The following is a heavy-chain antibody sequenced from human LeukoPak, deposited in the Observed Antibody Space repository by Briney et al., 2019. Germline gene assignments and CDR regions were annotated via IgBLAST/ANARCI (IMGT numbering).Heavy chain of an antibody. V-gene: IGHV3-23*05. Sequence: GGSLRLSCAASGFTFSSHAMSWVRQAPGRGLEWVSSIDISGSNAYYADSVKGRFTIYRDNSRNTLYLQMDSLRAEDSAIYYCARRPDGDYAAYRFDPWGQGTLVTVSS. CDR3: ARRPDGDYAAYRFDP. CDR1: GFTFSSHA. CDR2: IDISGSNA. D-gene: IGHD4-17*01. J-gene: IGHJ5*02.